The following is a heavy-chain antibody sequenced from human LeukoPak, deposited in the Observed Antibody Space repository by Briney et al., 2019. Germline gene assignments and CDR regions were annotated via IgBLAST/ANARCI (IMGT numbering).Heavy chain of an antibody. CDR3: ARGARPVLRFLEWLSYEYYFDY. D-gene: IGHD3-3*01. V-gene: IGHV4-59*08. Sequence: SETLSLTCTVSGGSISSYYWTWIRQSPGKGLEWIGYIYNSGSTNYNPSLKSRVTISVDTSKNQFSLKLSSVTAADTAVYYCARGARPVLRFLEWLSYEYYFDYWGQGTLVTVSS. CDR1: GGSISSYY. J-gene: IGHJ4*02. CDR2: IYNSGST.